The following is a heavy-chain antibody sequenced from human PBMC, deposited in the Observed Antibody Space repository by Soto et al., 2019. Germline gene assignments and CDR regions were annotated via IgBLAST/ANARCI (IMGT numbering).Heavy chain of an antibody. D-gene: IGHD3-9*01. CDR1: LGTFNNYG. CDR3: ASWDYDVLTGYSYDD. Sequence: QVQLVQSGAEVKKPGSSVNVSCKASLGTFNNYGMGWVRQAPGQGLEWMGGFIPMIGRTNYAQKFQGRLTLTADASRSRAFMELRSLRSDDTAVYYCASWDYDVLTGYSYDDWGQGTLVTVSS. CDR2: FIPMIGRT. V-gene: IGHV1-69*01. J-gene: IGHJ4*02.